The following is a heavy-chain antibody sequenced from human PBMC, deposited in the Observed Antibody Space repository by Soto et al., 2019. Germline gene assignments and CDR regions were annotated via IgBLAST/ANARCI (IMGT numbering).Heavy chain of an antibody. V-gene: IGHV1-18*01. Sequence: QVQLVQSGAEVKKPGASVKVSCKASGYTFTSYGISWVRQAPGQGLEWMGWISAYNGNTNYAQKLQGRVTMTTDTSKSTAYMELRSLRSDDTALYSCARDRGAYGMDVWGQGTTVTVSS. CDR3: ARDRGAYGMDV. CDR2: ISAYNGNT. CDR1: GYTFTSYG. J-gene: IGHJ6*02.